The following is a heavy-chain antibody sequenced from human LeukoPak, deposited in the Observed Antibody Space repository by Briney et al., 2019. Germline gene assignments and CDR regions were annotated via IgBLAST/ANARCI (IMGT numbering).Heavy chain of an antibody. Sequence: GGSLRLSCAASGFTFSSYAMSWVRQAPGKGLEWVSAISGSGGSTYYADSVKGRFTISRDNSKNTLYLQMNSLRAEDTAVYYCAKRCCSSTSCYFDYWGQGTLVTVSP. CDR1: GFTFSSYA. J-gene: IGHJ4*02. D-gene: IGHD2-2*01. CDR3: AKRCCSSTSCYFDY. V-gene: IGHV3-23*01. CDR2: ISGSGGST.